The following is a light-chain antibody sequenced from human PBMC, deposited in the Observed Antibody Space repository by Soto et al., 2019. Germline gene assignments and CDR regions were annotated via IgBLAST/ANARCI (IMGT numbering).Light chain of an antibody. J-gene: IGLJ3*02. CDR2: EVS. V-gene: IGLV2-14*01. CDR3: CSYAGNSPWV. Sequence: QSVLTQPASVSGSPGQSITISCTATNSDVGGYNYVSWYQHHPGKAPKLMISEVSNRPSGVPDRFSGSKSGNTASLTISGLQAEDEADYYCCSYAGNSPWVFGGGTKLTVL. CDR1: NSDVGGYNY.